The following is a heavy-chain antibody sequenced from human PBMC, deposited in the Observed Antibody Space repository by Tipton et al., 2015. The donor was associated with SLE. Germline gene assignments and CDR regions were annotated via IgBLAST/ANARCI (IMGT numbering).Heavy chain of an antibody. CDR2: IYTSGST. Sequence: TLSLTCTVSGGSISSGSYYWSWIRQPAGKGLEWIGRIYTSGSTKYNPSLKSRVTISVDTSKNQFSLKLSSVTAADPAVYYCASDYYDSSGYHAFDIWGQGTMVTVSS. J-gene: IGHJ3*02. V-gene: IGHV4-61*02. CDR1: GGSISSGSYY. D-gene: IGHD3-22*01. CDR3: ASDYYDSSGYHAFDI.